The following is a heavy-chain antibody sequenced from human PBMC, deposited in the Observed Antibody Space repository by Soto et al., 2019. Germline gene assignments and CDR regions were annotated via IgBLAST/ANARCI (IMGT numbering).Heavy chain of an antibody. J-gene: IGHJ5*02. V-gene: IGHV3-30-3*01. CDR1: GFTFSSYA. Sequence: QVQLVESGGGVVQPGRSLRLSCAASGFTFSSYAMHWVRQAPGKGLEWVAVLSYDGSNKYYADSVKGRFTISRDNSKNTLYLQMNSLRAEDTAVYYCAAGDWFDPWGQGTLVTVSS. CDR2: LSYDGSNK. CDR3: AAGDWFDP.